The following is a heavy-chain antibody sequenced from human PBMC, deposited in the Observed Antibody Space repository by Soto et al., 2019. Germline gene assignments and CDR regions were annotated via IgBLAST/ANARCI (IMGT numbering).Heavy chain of an antibody. CDR2: ISPRDGGT. CDR1: GYTFTNYY. Sequence: ASVKVSCKASGYTFTNYYMHWVRQAPGQGPEWMGIISPRDGGTSNAQKFQGRLTMTADTSTSTLYMKLSSLTSEDTAVYYCARGRLFSSSSRGLGYYGMDDWGHGTTVTVSS. CDR3: ARGRLFSSSSRGLGYYGMDD. J-gene: IGHJ6*02. D-gene: IGHD6-6*01. V-gene: IGHV1-46*01.